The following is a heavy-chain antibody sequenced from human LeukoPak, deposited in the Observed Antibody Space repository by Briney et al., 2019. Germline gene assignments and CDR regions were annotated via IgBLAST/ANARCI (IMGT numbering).Heavy chain of an antibody. CDR2: IYYNGNT. CDR1: GGSFSGYY. CDR3: ARGRSNYYGMDV. J-gene: IGHJ6*02. Sequence: SETLSLTCAVYGGSFSGYYWSWIRRPPGKGLEWIGYIYYNGNTNYSPSLKSRVTMSVDTSKNLFSLKVSSVTAADTAVYYCARGRSNYYGMDVWGQGTTVTVSS. D-gene: IGHD1-26*01. V-gene: IGHV4-59*01.